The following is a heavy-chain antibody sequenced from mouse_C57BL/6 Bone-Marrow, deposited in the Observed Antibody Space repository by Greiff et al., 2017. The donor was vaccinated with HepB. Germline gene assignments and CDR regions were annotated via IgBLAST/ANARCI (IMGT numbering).Heavy chain of an antibody. CDR2: IDPENGDT. D-gene: IGHD1-1*01. CDR3: TTLYYYGSSYFDY. Sequence: EVQLQQSGAELVRPGASVKLSCTASGFNIKDDYMHWVKQRPEQGLEWIGWIDPENGDTEYASKFQGKATIPADTSSNTAYLQLSSLTSEDTAVYYCTTLYYYGSSYFDYWGQGTTLTVSS. CDR1: GFNIKDDY. J-gene: IGHJ2*01. V-gene: IGHV14-4*01.